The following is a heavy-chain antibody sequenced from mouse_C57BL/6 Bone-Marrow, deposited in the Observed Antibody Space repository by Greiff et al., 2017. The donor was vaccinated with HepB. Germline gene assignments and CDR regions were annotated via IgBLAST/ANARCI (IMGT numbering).Heavy chain of an antibody. CDR1: GFTFSDYG. J-gene: IGHJ4*01. D-gene: IGHD1-1*01. Sequence: EVQRVEPGGGLVKPGGSLKLSCAASGFTFSDYGMHWVRQAPEKGLEWVAYISSGSSTIYYADTVKGRFTISRDNAKNTLFLQMNSLRSEDTAMYYCARGPILCEYAMDYWDQGTSVTVSS. CDR2: ISSGSSTI. V-gene: IGHV5-17*01. CDR3: ARGPILCEYAMDY.